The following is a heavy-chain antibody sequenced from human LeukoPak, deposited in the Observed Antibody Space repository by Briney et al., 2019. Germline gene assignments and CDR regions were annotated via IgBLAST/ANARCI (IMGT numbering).Heavy chain of an antibody. Sequence: GASVTVSCKASGYTFTGYYMHWVRQAPGQGLEWMGWINPNSGGTNYAQKFQGRVTMTRDTSISTAYMELSRLRSDDTAVYYCARGGTMIGYYYYYMDVWGKGTTVTVSS. V-gene: IGHV1-2*02. CDR2: INPNSGGT. CDR1: GYTFTGYY. J-gene: IGHJ6*03. CDR3: ARGGTMIGYYYYYMDV. D-gene: IGHD3-10*02.